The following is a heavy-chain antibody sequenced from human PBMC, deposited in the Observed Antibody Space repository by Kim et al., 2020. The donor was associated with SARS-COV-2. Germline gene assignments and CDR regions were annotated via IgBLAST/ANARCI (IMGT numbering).Heavy chain of an antibody. CDR3: VRAGWSNNRYYGLDV. CDR1: GGSISSGDYY. J-gene: IGHJ6*02. V-gene: IGHV4-39*01. CDR2: VHHSGTT. Sequence: SETLSLTCTVSGGSISSGDYYWGWVRQSPGMGLGWIGSVHHSGTTYYNPSLKSRLTLSMDTSKNQFSLRLTSMTAADTAVYYCVRAGWSNNRYYGLDVWGQGTTVTVSS. D-gene: IGHD6-19*01.